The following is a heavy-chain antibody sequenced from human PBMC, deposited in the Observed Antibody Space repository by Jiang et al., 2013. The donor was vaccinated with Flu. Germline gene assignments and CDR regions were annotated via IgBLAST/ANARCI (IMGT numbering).Heavy chain of an antibody. V-gene: IGHV3-72*01. Sequence: VQLVESGGGLVQPGGSLRLSCAVSGFPFTKHYMDWVRQAPGKGLEWVGSSRNQDNGHTTEYAASVKGRFIISRDDSKNSLYLQMNSLKSEDTAVYYCASSGRSGYGPFDCGGQGTLVTVSS. CDR2: SRNQDNGHTT. J-gene: IGHJ4*02. CDR1: GFPFTKHY. CDR3: ASSGRSGYGPFDC. D-gene: IGHD5-12*01.